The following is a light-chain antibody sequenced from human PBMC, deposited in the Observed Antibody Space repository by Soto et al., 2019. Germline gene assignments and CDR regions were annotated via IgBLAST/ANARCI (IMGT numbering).Light chain of an antibody. CDR3: SSYAGSNNFV. CDR1: SSDVGGYNY. J-gene: IGLJ1*01. CDR2: EVS. V-gene: IGLV2-8*01. Sequence: QSALTQPPSASGSPGQSVTISCTGTSSDVGGYNYVSWYQQHPGKAPKLMIYEVSERPSGVPDRFSGSKSSNTASLTVSGLQAEDEADYYCSSYAGSNNFVFGIGTKVT.